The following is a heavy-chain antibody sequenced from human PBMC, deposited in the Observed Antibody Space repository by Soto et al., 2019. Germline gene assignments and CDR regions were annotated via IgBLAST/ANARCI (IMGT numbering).Heavy chain of an antibody. Sequence: SETLSLTCTVSGGSISSYYWSWIRQPPGQGLEWIGYIYYSGSTNYNPSLKSRVTISVDTSKNQFSLKLSSVTAADTAVYYCARLDGRVYDFWSGYILPIFPNWFAPWAQGTLVTVS. CDR3: ARLDGRVYDFWSGYILPIFPNWFAP. J-gene: IGHJ5*02. CDR1: GGSISSYY. D-gene: IGHD3-3*01. CDR2: IYYSGST. V-gene: IGHV4-59*08.